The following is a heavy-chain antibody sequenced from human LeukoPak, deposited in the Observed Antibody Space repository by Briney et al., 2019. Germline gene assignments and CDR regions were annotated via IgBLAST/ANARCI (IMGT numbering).Heavy chain of an antibody. CDR3: ARSRSGSVAGTSDY. CDR2: VSTDGDT. D-gene: IGHD6-19*01. Sequence: PGGALRLSCAASGFTFSRYAMSWVRQAPGKGLEWVSSVSTDGDTYYTDSVKGRFTISRDTSRNTLFLQVTSLRAEDTALYYCARSRSGSVAGTSDYWGQGTLVIVSS. V-gene: IGHV3-23*01. J-gene: IGHJ4*02. CDR1: GFTFSRYA.